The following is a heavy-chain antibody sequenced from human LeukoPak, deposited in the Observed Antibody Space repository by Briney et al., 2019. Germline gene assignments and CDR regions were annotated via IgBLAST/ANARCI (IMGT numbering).Heavy chain of an antibody. CDR1: GFTVSSNY. CDR2: IYSGGST. J-gene: IGHJ4*02. CDR3: ASLGYSYGYAFDY. D-gene: IGHD5-18*01. V-gene: IGHV3-53*01. Sequence: GGSLRLSRAASGFTVSSNYMSWVRQAPGKGLEWVSVIYSGGSTYYADSVKGRFTISRDNSKNTLYLQMNSLRAEDTAVYYCASLGYSYGYAFDYWGQGTLVTVSS.